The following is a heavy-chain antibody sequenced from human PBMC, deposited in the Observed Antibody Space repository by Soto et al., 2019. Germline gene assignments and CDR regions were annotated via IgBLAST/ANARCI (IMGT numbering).Heavy chain of an antibody. D-gene: IGHD2-2*01. CDR1: GYTFTSYD. CDR2: MNPNSGNT. V-gene: IGHV1-8*01. Sequence: ASVKVSCKASGYTFTSYDINWVRQATGQGLEWMGWMNPNSGNTGYAQKFQGRVTMTRNTSISTAYMELSSLRSEDTAVYYCARARRYCSSTSCWENFDYWGQGTLVTLSS. CDR3: ARARRYCSSTSCWENFDY. J-gene: IGHJ4*02.